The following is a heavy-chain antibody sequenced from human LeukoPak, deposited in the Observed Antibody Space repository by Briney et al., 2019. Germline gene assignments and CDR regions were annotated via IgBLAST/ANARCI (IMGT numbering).Heavy chain of an antibody. CDR1: GFTFSSYW. D-gene: IGHD3-16*01. J-gene: IGHJ6*02. V-gene: IGHV3-7*03. CDR3: AGGGGLDV. Sequence: QPGGSLRLSCAASGFTFSSYWMNWARQAPGKGLEWVASINHNGNVNYYVDSVKGRFTISRDNAKNSLYLQMSNLRAEDTAVYFWAGGGGLDVWGQGATVTVSS. CDR2: INHNGNVN.